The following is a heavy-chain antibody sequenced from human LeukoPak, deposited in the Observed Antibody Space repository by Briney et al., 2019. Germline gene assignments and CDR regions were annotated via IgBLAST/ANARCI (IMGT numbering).Heavy chain of an antibody. J-gene: IGHJ4*02. CDR2: ISAYNGNT. Sequence: GASVKVSCKASGGTFSSYAISWVRQAPGQGLEWMGWISAYNGNTNYAQKLQGRVTMTTDTSTSTAYMELRSLRSDDTAVYYCARDEGDYVWGSYRPLDYWGQGTLVTVSS. D-gene: IGHD3-16*02. V-gene: IGHV1-18*01. CDR3: ARDEGDYVWGSYRPLDY. CDR1: GGTFSSYA.